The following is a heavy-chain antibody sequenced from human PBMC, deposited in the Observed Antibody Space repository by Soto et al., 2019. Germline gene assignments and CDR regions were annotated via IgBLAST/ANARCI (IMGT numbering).Heavy chain of an antibody. CDR2: INHSGST. J-gene: IGHJ5*02. CDR1: GGSFSGYY. CDR3: ARGHILLWFGEYIGNWFDP. V-gene: IGHV4-34*01. D-gene: IGHD3-10*01. Sequence: QVQLQQWGAGLLKPSETLSLTCAVYGGSFSGYYWSWIRQPPGKGLEWIGEINHSGSTNYNPSLKCRVTISVDTSKNQFSPKLSSVTAADTAVYYCARGHILLWFGEYIGNWFDPWGQGTLVTVSS.